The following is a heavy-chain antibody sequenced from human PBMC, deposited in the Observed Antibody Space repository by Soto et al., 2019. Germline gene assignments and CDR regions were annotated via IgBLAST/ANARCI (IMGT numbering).Heavy chain of an antibody. Sequence: QVQLVESGGGVVQPGRSLRLSCAASGFTFSSYGMHWVRQAPGKGLEWVAVISYDGSNKYYADSVKGRFTISRDNSKNTLYLQMNSLRAEDTAVYYCAKGGRDGYIWYYYGMDVWGQGTTVSVSS. J-gene: IGHJ6*02. V-gene: IGHV3-30*18. CDR3: AKGGRDGYIWYYYGMDV. D-gene: IGHD5-12*01. CDR2: ISYDGSNK. CDR1: GFTFSSYG.